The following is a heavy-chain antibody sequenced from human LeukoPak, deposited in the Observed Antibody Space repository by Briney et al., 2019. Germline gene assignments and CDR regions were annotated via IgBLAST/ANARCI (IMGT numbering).Heavy chain of an antibody. CDR1: GFTFSSYA. CDR2: ISGSGGST. V-gene: IGHV3-23*01. J-gene: IGHJ4*02. D-gene: IGHD1-26*01. Sequence: PGGSLRLSCAASGFTFSSYAMSWVRQAPGKGLEWVSAISGSGGSTYYADSVKGRFTISRDNSKNTLYLQMNSLRAEDTAVYYCARGSGSYRIFDYWGQGTLVTVSS. CDR3: ARGSGSYRIFDY.